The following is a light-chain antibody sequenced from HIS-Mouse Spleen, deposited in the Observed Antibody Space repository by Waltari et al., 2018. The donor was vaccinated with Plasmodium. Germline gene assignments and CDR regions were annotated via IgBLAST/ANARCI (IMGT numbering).Light chain of an antibody. CDR1: QSVSSSY. CDR2: GAS. V-gene: IGKV3-20*01. J-gene: IGKJ2*01. Sequence: EIVLTQSPGTLSLSPGDRATISCRASQSVSSSYLAWYQQTPGQAPRLLIYGASSRATGIPDRFSGSGSGTDFTLTISRLEPEDFAVYYCQQYGSSPYTFGQGTKLEIK. CDR3: QQYGSSPYT.